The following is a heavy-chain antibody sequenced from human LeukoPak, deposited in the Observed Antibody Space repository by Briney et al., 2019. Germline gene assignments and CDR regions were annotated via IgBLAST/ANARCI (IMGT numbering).Heavy chain of an antibody. CDR1: GFTFGSYG. Sequence: GGSLRLSCAASGFTFGSYGMHWVRQAPGKGREWVAFIRYDGSNKYYADSVKGRFTISRDNSKNTLYLQMNSLRAEDTAVYYCAKEGGDSSSDYYMDVWGKGTTVTVSS. CDR3: AKEGGDSSSDYYMDV. D-gene: IGHD6-6*01. J-gene: IGHJ6*03. V-gene: IGHV3-30*02. CDR2: IRYDGSNK.